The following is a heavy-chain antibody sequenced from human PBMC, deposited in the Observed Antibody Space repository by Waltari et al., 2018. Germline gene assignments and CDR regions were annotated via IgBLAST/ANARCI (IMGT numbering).Heavy chain of an antibody. CDR3: ARGGGGGNPLDY. CDR1: GGSFSGYY. D-gene: IGHD2-15*01. J-gene: IGHJ4*02. Sequence: QVQLQQWGAGLLKPSETLSLTCAVYGGSFSGYYWSWIRQPPGKGLEWIGEINHSGSTNYNPSLKSRVTISVDTSKNQFSLKLSSVTAADTAVYYCARGGGGGNPLDYWGQGTLVTVSS. CDR2: INHSGST. V-gene: IGHV4-34*01.